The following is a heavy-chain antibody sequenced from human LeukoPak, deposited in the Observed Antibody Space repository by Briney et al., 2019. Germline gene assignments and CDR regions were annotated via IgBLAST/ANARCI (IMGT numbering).Heavy chain of an antibody. J-gene: IGHJ4*02. CDR3: ASIFGVVIMGHY. CDR2: INHSGST. Sequence: SETLSLTCAVFGGSFSGYYWSWIRQPPGKGLEWIGEINHSGSTTYYSSLKSRVTISLDRSKNQFSLKLSSVTAADTAVYYCASIFGVVIMGHYWGQGTLVTVSS. V-gene: IGHV4-34*01. CDR1: GGSFSGYY. D-gene: IGHD3-3*01.